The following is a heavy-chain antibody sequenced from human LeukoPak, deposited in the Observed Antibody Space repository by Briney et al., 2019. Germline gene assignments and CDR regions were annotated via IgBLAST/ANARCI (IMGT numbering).Heavy chain of an antibody. Sequence: ASVKVSCKVSGYTLTELSMHWVRQAPGKGLEWMGGFDPEDGETIYAQKFQGRVTITTDESTSTAYMELSSLRSEDTAVYYCARGWRGYCSSTSCYRYYYYMDVWGKGTTVTVSS. J-gene: IGHJ6*03. CDR1: GYTLTELS. D-gene: IGHD2-2*01. CDR3: ARGWRGYCSSTSCYRYYYYMDV. V-gene: IGHV1-24*01. CDR2: FDPEDGET.